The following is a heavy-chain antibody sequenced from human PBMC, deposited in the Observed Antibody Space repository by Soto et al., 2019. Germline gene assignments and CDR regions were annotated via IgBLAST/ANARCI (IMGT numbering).Heavy chain of an antibody. Sequence: QVQLVQSGAEVKKPGSSVKVSCKASGGTFSSYAISWVRQAPGQGLEWMGGIIPISGTANYAQKFQGRVTITADESTSTVSMELSSLRSEHMAVYFCARSQGSSTSLEIYYYYYYGMDVWGQGTTVTVSS. V-gene: IGHV1-69*01. CDR1: GGTFSSYA. J-gene: IGHJ6*02. D-gene: IGHD2-2*01. CDR3: ARSQGSSTSLEIYYYYYYGMDV. CDR2: IIPISGTA.